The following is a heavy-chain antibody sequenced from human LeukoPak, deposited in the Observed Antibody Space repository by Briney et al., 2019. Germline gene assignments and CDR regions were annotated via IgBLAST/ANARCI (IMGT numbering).Heavy chain of an antibody. Sequence: PGGSLRLSCTASGFTFSGSVMHWVRQASGKGLEWVGRIRSKANNYATAYVASVKGRFTISRDDSKNTAFLQMNSLKTEDTAVYYCAKASAMIVVVSKHFDYWGQGTLVTVSS. V-gene: IGHV3-73*01. D-gene: IGHD3-22*01. J-gene: IGHJ4*02. CDR1: GFTFSGSV. CDR2: IRSKANNYAT. CDR3: AKASAMIVVVSKHFDY.